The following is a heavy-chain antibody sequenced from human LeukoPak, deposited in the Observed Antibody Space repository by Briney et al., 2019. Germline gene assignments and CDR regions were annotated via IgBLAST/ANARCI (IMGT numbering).Heavy chain of an antibody. CDR2: ISGSGGST. V-gene: IGHV3-23*01. D-gene: IGHD1-26*01. CDR3: AKDSQDESGSYGLGPFDY. J-gene: IGHJ4*02. Sequence: GGSLRLSCAASGFTFSSYAMSWVRQAPGKGLEWVSAISGSGGSTYYADSVKGRFTISRDNSKNTLYLQMNSLRAEDTAVYYCAKDSQDESGSYGLGPFDYWGQGTLVTVSS. CDR1: GFTFSSYA.